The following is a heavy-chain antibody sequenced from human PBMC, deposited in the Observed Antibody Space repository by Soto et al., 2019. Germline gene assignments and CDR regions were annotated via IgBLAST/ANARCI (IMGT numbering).Heavy chain of an antibody. D-gene: IGHD3-3*01. V-gene: IGHV3-23*01. CDR1: GFSFSIYA. CDR3: AKDSRYDFWSGYLSSDY. CDR2: ISGSGGRT. Sequence: GGSLRLSCEASGFSFSIYAMSWVRQAPGEGLEWVSAISGSGGRTYYADSVKGRFTISRDNSKNTLYLQMNSLRAEDTAVYYCAKDSRYDFWSGYLSSDYWGKGTLVTVSS. J-gene: IGHJ4*02.